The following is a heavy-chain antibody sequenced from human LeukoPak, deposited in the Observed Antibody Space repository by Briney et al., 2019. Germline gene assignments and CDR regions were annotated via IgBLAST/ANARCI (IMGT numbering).Heavy chain of an antibody. Sequence: PSETLSLTCTVSGGSIISYYWSWIPQPPGKGLEWFGNIYYSGSTNYNPSLKSRVTISVVTSKNHFSLKLTSVTAADTAVYYCASLRREQLVLDYWGQGTLVTVSS. V-gene: IGHV4-59*01. D-gene: IGHD6-13*01. CDR3: ASLRREQLVLDY. CDR2: IYYSGST. CDR1: GGSIISYY. J-gene: IGHJ4*02.